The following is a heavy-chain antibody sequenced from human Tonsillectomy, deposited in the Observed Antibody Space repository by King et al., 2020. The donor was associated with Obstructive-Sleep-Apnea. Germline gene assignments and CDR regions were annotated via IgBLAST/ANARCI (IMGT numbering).Heavy chain of an antibody. Sequence: LQLQESGPGLVKPSETLSLTCTVSGGSISSSRYYWGWIRQPPGKGLEWIGSIYYSGSTYYNPSLKSRVTISVDTSKNQFSLKLSSVTAPDTSVYYCASPDYYDIFAVYFPPYWGQGTLVTVSS. V-gene: IGHV4-39*01. J-gene: IGHJ4*02. CDR2: IYYSGST. D-gene: IGHD3-9*01. CDR3: ASPDYYDIFAVYFPPY. CDR1: GGSISSSRYY.